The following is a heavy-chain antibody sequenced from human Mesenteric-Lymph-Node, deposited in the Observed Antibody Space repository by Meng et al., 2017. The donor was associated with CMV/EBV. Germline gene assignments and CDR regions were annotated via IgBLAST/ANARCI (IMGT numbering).Heavy chain of an antibody. Sequence: FTFSRYAMTWVRQAPGKGLEWVSIISGGGGTTYYADSVKGRLTISRDNPKNTLYLQMNSLRAEDTAVYYCAKDSGGYDPPVGAPQYDYWGQGTLVTVSS. D-gene: IGHD5-12*01. CDR2: ISGGGGTT. CDR3: AKDSGGYDPPVGAPQYDY. CDR1: FTFSRYA. J-gene: IGHJ4*02. V-gene: IGHV3-23*01.